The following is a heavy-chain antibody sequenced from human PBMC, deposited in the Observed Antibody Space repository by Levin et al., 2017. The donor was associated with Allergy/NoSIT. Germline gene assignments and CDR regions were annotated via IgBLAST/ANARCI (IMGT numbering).Heavy chain of an antibody. CDR1: GFTFSGSA. J-gene: IGHJ4*02. V-gene: IGHV3-73*01. D-gene: IGHD2-2*01. CDR2: IRSKANSYAT. CDR3: TRGYCSSTSCYPFDY. Sequence: GGSLRLSCAASGFTFSGSAMHWVRQASGKGLEWVGRIRSKANSYATAYAASVKGRFTISRDDSKNTAYLQMNSLKTEDTAVYYCTRGYCSSTSCYPFDYWGQGTPVTVSS.